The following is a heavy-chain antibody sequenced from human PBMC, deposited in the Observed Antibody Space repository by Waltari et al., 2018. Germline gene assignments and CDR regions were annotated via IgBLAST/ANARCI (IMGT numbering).Heavy chain of an antibody. D-gene: IGHD1-26*01. CDR2: SNTGNGYT. Sequence: QVPLVQSGAEVQKPGASVPVSCQDSGYTFRSYAMHWVRQAPGQRLEWMGWSNTGNGYTKYSQEFQGRVTITRDTSASTAYMELSSLRSEDTAVYYCARSSGSYSMDVWGQGTTVTVAS. V-gene: IGHV1-3*02. CDR3: ARSSGSYSMDV. J-gene: IGHJ6*03. CDR1: GYTFRSYA.